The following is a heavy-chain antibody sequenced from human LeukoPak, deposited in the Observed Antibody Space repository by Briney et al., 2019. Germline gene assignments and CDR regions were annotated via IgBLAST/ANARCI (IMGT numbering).Heavy chain of an antibody. CDR3: AKDPHFWSGYPFDY. Sequence: GGSLRLSCAASGFTFSSYAMSGVRQAPGKGLEWVSAISGSGGSTYYADSVKGRFTISRDNSKNTLYLQMNSLRAEDTAVYYCAKDPHFWSGYPFDYWGQGTLVTVSS. CDR2: ISGSGGST. D-gene: IGHD3-3*01. J-gene: IGHJ4*02. V-gene: IGHV3-23*01. CDR1: GFTFSSYA.